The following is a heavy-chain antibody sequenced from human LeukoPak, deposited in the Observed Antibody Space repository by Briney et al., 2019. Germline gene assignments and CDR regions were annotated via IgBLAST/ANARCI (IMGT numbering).Heavy chain of an antibody. CDR2: ISYDGSNK. Sequence: GGSLRLSCAASGFTFSSYGMHWVRQAPGKGLEWVAVISYDGSNKYYADSVKGRFTISRDNSKNTLYLQMNSLRAEDTAVYYCARLNSGSYYKKLDYWGQGTLVTVSS. CDR3: ARLNSGSYYKKLDY. CDR1: GFTFSSYG. V-gene: IGHV3-30*03. J-gene: IGHJ4*02. D-gene: IGHD3-10*01.